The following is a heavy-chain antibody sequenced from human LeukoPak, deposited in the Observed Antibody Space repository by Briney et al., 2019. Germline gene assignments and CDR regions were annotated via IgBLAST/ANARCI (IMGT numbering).Heavy chain of an antibody. Sequence: GGTLRLSCAASGFIFSSYGMSWVRQAPGKGLEWVSSISSSSSYIYYADSVKGRFTISRDNAKNSLYLQMNSLRAEDTAVYYCARALRYFDWLDWDYWGQGTLVTVSS. J-gene: IGHJ4*02. V-gene: IGHV3-21*01. CDR2: ISSSSSYI. D-gene: IGHD3-9*01. CDR1: GFIFSSYG. CDR3: ARALRYFDWLDWDY.